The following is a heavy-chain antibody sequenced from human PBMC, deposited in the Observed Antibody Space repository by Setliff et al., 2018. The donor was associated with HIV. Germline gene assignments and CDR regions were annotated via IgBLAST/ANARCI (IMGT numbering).Heavy chain of an antibody. V-gene: IGHV2-70*11. J-gene: IGHJ4*02. D-gene: IGHD3-10*01. CDR1: GFSLSTNGVA. CDR2: IDWDDAK. Sequence: SGPTLVNPTQTLTLTCTFSGFSLSTNGVAVGWIRQPPGKALEWLARIDWDDAKYYSTSLKTRLTISKDTSKNQVVLTMTNMDPVDTATYYCARGSESLTYFDNLGPGTLVTVSS. CDR3: ARGSESLTYFDN.